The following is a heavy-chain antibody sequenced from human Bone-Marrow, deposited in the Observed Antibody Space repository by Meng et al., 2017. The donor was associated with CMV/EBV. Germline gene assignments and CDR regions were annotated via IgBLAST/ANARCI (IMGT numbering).Heavy chain of an antibody. CDR3: AKMAKYCSSTSCYHSGFDP. V-gene: IGHV1-69*05. Sequence: SVKVSCKASGGTFSSYAISWVRQAPGQGLEWMGGIIPIFGTANYAQKFQGRVTITTDESTSTAYMELSSLRSEDTAGYYCAKMAKYCSSTSCYHSGFDPWGQGNLVNFAS. J-gene: IGHJ5*02. CDR2: IIPIFGTA. CDR1: GGTFSSYA. D-gene: IGHD2-2*01.